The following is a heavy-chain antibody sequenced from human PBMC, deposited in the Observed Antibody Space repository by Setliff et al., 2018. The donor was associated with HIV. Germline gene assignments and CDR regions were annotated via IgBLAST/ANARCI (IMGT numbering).Heavy chain of an antibody. CDR1: GFTFSSYS. CDR3: ARGTRTAMAQGYYGMDV. J-gene: IGHJ6*02. D-gene: IGHD5-18*01. Sequence: GALRLSCAASGFTFSSYSMNWVRQAPGKGLEWVSSISSSSSYIYYADSVKGRFTISRDNAKNSLYLQMNSLRAEDTAVYYCARGTRTAMAQGYYGMDVWGQGTTVTVS. CDR2: ISSSSSYI. V-gene: IGHV3-21*01.